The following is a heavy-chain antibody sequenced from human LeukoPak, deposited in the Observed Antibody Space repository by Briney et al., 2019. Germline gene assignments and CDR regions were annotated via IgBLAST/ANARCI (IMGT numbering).Heavy chain of an antibody. V-gene: IGHV4-39*07. D-gene: IGHD3-22*01. CDR2: IYYSGST. CDR1: GGSISSSSYY. Sequence: SETLSLTCTVSGGSISSSSYYWGWTRQPPGKGLEWIGSIYYSGSTYYNPSLKSRVTISVDTSKNQFSLKLSSVTAADTAVYYCARGDYDSSGVFDYWGQGTLVTVSS. CDR3: ARGDYDSSGVFDY. J-gene: IGHJ4*02.